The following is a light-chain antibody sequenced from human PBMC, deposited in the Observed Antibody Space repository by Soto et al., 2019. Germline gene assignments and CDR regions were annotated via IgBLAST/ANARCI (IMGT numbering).Light chain of an antibody. J-gene: IGKJ1*01. V-gene: IGKV3-20*01. CDR1: QSVSSSY. CDR2: DAS. CDR3: QQYGSSPWT. Sequence: ESVSTQSPGTLSLSPGERATLSCRASQSVSSSYLAWYQQKPGQAPRLLIYDASSRATGIPDRFSGSGSGTDFTLTISRVEPEDFAVYYGQQYGSSPWTFGQGTKVDIK.